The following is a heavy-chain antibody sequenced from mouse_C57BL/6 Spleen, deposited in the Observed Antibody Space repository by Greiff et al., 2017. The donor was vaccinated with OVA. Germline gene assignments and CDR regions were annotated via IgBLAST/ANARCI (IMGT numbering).Heavy chain of an antibody. J-gene: IGHJ2*01. CDR2: IDPSDGYT. D-gene: IGHD1-1*01. CDR1: GYTFTSYW. V-gene: IGHV1-50*01. Sequence: QVQLQQPGAELVKPGASVKLSCKASGYTFTSYWMQWVKQRPGQGLEWIGEIDPSDGYTNYNQKFKGKATLTVDTSSSTAYMQLSSLTSEDSAVYYCARGYYGSRGYFDYWGKGTTLTVSS. CDR3: ARGYYGSRGYFDY.